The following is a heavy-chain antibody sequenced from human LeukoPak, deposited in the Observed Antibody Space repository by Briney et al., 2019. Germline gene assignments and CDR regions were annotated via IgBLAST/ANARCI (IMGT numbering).Heavy chain of an antibody. D-gene: IGHD3-3*01. Sequence: SETLSLTCTVSGGSISSYYWSWIRQPPGKGLERMGYIYYSGSTNYNPSLKSRVTISVDTSKTQFSLKLSSVTAADTAVYYWARAVRPFDFWSGYHLNYYYMDVWGKGTTVTVSS. V-gene: IGHV4-59*01. CDR3: ARAVRPFDFWSGYHLNYYYMDV. J-gene: IGHJ6*03. CDR2: IYYSGST. CDR1: GGSISSYY.